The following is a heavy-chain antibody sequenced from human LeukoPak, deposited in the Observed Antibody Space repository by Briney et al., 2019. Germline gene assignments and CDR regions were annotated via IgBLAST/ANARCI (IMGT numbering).Heavy chain of an antibody. CDR2: ISSSSSYI. CDR1: GFTFSSYS. J-gene: IGHJ4*02. Sequence: KSGGSLRLSCAVSGFTFSSYSMNWVRQAPGKGLEWVSSISSSSSYIYYADSVKGRFTISRDNAKNSLYLQMNSPRAEDTAVYYCARSSEGYWGQGTLVTVSS. D-gene: IGHD1-26*01. CDR3: ARSSEGY. V-gene: IGHV3-21*01.